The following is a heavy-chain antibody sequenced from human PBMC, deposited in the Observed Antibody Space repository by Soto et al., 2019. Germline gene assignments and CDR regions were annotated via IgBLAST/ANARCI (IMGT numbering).Heavy chain of an antibody. D-gene: IGHD1-26*01. J-gene: IGHJ6*02. CDR3: AQYVYEGGGYSYYGMDV. CDR2: ISYDGSNK. Sequence: QVQLVESGGGVVQPGRSLRLSCAASGFTFSSYGMHWVRQAPGKGLEWVAVISYDGSNKYYADSVKGRFTISRDNSKNTLYLQMNSLRAEDTAVYYCAQYVYEGGGYSYYGMDVWGQGTTVTVSS. V-gene: IGHV3-30*18. CDR1: GFTFSSYG.